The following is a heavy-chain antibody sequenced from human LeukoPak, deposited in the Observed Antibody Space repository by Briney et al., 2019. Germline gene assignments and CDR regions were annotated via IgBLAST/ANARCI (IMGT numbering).Heavy chain of an antibody. CDR1: GFTFSSYG. CDR2: IRYDGSNK. D-gene: IGHD3-10*01. CDR3: AKDSVWFGEYTEYYFDY. J-gene: IGHJ4*02. Sequence: GGSLRLSCAASGFTFSSYGMHRVRQAPGKGLEWVAFIRYDGSNKYYADSVKGRFTISRDNSKNTLYLQMNSLRAEDTAVYYCAKDSVWFGEYTEYYFDYWGQGTLVTVSS. V-gene: IGHV3-30*02.